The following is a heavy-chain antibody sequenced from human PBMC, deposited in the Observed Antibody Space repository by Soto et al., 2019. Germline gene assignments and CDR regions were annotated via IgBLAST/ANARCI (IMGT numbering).Heavy chain of an antibody. CDR3: ASRAVAYCGGDCYSYYFDY. J-gene: IGHJ4*02. CDR2: ISGSGTKT. D-gene: IGHD2-21*01. Sequence: GGSLRLSCAVSGLPFSNYDMSWVRQAPGKGLDWVSSISGSGTKTYYADSVKGRFTISRDNSKNTLYLQMNSLRAEDTAAYYCASRAVAYCGGDCYSYYFDYWGQGTLVTVSS. V-gene: IGHV3-23*01. CDR1: GLPFSNYD.